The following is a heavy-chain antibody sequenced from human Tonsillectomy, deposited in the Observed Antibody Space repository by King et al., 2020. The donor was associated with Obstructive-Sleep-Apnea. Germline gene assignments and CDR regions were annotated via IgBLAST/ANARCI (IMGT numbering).Heavy chain of an antibody. CDR1: GDSISTYY. Sequence: QLQESGPGLVKPSETLSLTCTISGDSISTYYWTWIRQPPGKGLEWIGYIYYSGSTNYNPSLKSRVTMSVDTSKNQFSLMLNSMTAADTAVYYCARRVAVKPRYYFDFWGQGILVTVSA. J-gene: IGHJ4*02. V-gene: IGHV4-59*12. CDR3: ARRVAVKPRYYFDF. D-gene: IGHD2-21*01. CDR2: IYYSGST.